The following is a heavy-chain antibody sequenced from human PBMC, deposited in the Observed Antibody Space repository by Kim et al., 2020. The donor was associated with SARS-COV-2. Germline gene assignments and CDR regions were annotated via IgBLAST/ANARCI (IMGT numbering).Heavy chain of an antibody. Sequence: ASVKVSCKASGYTFTGYYMHWVRQAPGQGLEWMGRINPNSGGTNYAQKFQGRVTMTRDTSISTAYMELSRLRSDDTAVYYCARGDYGSFRGGGYMDVWGKGTTVTVSS. V-gene: IGHV1-2*06. CDR1: GYTFTGYY. CDR2: INPNSGGT. D-gene: IGHD3-10*01. J-gene: IGHJ6*03. CDR3: ARGDYGSFRGGGYMDV.